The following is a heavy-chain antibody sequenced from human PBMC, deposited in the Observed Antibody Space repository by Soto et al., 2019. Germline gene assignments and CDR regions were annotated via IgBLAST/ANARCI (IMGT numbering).Heavy chain of an antibody. CDR3: ARAAYCGGDCEQADAFDI. Sequence: SETLSLTCTVSGGSISSTSYYWGWVRQPPGKGLEWIGSIYFGGSTFYNPSLKSRVTISVDTSKNQFSLKLSSVTAADTAVYSCARAAYCGGDCEQADAFDIWGQGTMVTVSS. CDR2: IYFGGST. D-gene: IGHD2-21*02. V-gene: IGHV4-39*01. CDR1: GGSISSTSYY. J-gene: IGHJ3*02.